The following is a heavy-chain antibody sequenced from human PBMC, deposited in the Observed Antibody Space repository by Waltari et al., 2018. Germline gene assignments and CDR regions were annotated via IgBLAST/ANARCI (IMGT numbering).Heavy chain of an antibody. V-gene: IGHV4-38-2*02. J-gene: IGHJ5*02. Sequence: QVQLQESGPGLVKPSETLSLTCTVSGYSISSGYYWGWVRQPPGKGLEWIGSIYHVGSTYYNPSLKSRVTISVDTSKNQFPLKLSSVTAAYTAVYYCARDSTVTDWFDPWGQGTLVTVSS. CDR3: ARDSTVTDWFDP. CDR1: GYSISSGYY. D-gene: IGHD4-17*01. CDR2: IYHVGST.